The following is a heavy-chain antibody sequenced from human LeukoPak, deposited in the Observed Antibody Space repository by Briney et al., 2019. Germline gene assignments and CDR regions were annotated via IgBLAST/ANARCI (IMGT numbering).Heavy chain of an antibody. J-gene: IGHJ4*02. D-gene: IGHD3-3*01. CDR2: ISYDGSNK. CDR1: GFTFSSYA. Sequence: GGSLRLSCAASGFTFSSYAMHWVRQAPGKGLEWVAVISYDGSNKYYADSVKGRFTISRDNSKNTLYLQMNSLRAEDTAVYYCARDDYDFWSGYFDFDYWGQGTLVTVSS. CDR3: ARDDYDFWSGYFDFDY. V-gene: IGHV3-30-3*01.